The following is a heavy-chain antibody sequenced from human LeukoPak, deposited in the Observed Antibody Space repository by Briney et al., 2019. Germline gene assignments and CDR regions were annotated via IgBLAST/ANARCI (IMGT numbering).Heavy chain of an antibody. J-gene: IGHJ5*02. CDR2: IYYSGST. V-gene: IGHV4-39*07. CDR3: AREGTMVRGVIFP. CDR1: GGSISSSSYY. Sequence: PSETLSLTCTVSGGSISSSSYYWGWIRQPPGTGLEWIGSIYYSGSTYYNPSLRSRVTISVYTSKNQFSLKLSSVTAADTAVYYCAREGTMVRGVIFPGGQGTLVTVSP. D-gene: IGHD3-10*01.